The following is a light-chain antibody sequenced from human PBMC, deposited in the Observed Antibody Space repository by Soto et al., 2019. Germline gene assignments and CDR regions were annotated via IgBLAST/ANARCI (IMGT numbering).Light chain of an antibody. CDR2: DAS. CDR3: QHYDNLSLS. Sequence: DIQMTQSPSSLSASVGDRVTITCQASQDISNYLNWYQQKPGKAPKLLIYDASNLETGVPSRFSGSGSGTDFIFTISILQPEDIATYYCQHYDNLSLSFGGGTKVEIK. V-gene: IGKV1-33*01. J-gene: IGKJ4*01. CDR1: QDISNY.